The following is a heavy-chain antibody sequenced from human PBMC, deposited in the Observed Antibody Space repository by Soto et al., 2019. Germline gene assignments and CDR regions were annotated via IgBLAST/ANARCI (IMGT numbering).Heavy chain of an antibody. CDR2: IYYSGST. J-gene: IGHJ6*02. D-gene: IGHD1-20*01. CDR1: GGYISSGGDF. Sequence: SETMSLTCTVSGGYISSGGDFWTWIRQPPGKGLEWIGYIYYSGSTYYNPSLKSRLTMSVDTSKNQFSLKLSSVTAADTAVYYCARDRAKWKDYYYYGMDVWGQGTTVTVSS. V-gene: IGHV4-30-4*01. CDR3: ARDRAKWKDYYYYGMDV.